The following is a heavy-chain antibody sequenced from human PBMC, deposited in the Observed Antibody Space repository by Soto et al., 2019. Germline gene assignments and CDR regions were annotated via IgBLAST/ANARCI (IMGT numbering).Heavy chain of an antibody. V-gene: IGHV3-23*01. J-gene: IGHJ4*02. CDR3: GKERRGSGWFVCRY. CDR2: ISGNCGDT. CDR1: GFAFSSYA. D-gene: IGHD6-19*01. Sequence: GGSLRLSCSASGFAFSSYAMSWVRQAPGKGLEWVAAISGNCGDTSYADSVRCRFTISRDNSRDTMFLQMNSLGADDTAVYSCGKERRGSGWFVCRYWGQGILVNASS.